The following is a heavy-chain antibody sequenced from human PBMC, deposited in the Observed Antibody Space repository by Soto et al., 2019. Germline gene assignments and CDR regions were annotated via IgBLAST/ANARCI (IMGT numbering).Heavy chain of an antibody. J-gene: IGHJ6*02. CDR3: TTQGWQQLAPPYSYGMDV. D-gene: IGHD6-13*01. CDR2: IKSKTDGGTN. Sequence: GGSLTLSCAASGVTFSNAWINWVCQAPEKGQERVGRIKSKTDGGTNDYPAPMKGRVTTARAATKNTPLKQITGPKTDDTADYYCTTQGWQQLAPPYSYGMDVGGQGTTVTVSS. CDR1: GVTFSNAW. V-gene: IGHV3-15*07.